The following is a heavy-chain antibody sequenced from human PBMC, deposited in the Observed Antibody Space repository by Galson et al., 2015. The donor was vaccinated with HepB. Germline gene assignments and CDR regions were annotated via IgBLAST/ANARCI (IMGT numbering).Heavy chain of an antibody. CDR2: ISCDGSNK. CDR3: AKGRDYSRNRGYYYYGMDV. D-gene: IGHD4-11*01. V-gene: IGHV3-30*18. CDR1: GFTFSSYG. J-gene: IGHJ6*02. Sequence: SLRLSCAASGFTFSSYGMHWVRQAPGKGLGWVAVISCDGSNKYYADSVKGRFTISRDNSKNTLYLQMNSLRAEDTAVYYCAKGRDYSRNRGYYYYGMDVWGQGTTVTVSS.